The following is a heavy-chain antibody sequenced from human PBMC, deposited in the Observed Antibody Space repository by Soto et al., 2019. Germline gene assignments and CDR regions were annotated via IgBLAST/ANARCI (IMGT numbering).Heavy chain of an antibody. V-gene: IGHV4-31*03. J-gene: IGHJ6*02. D-gene: IGHD6-6*01. Sequence: QVQLQESGPGLVKPSQTLSLTCTVSGGSISSGGYFWSWIRQHPGKGLEWIWFIYYSGSTYYNPTLKGRVTISVDTSKNQSSLKLSSVTAADTAVYYCAREGAAPYYYYGMDVWGQGTTVTVSS. CDR1: GGSISSGGYF. CDR2: IYYSGST. CDR3: AREGAAPYYYYGMDV.